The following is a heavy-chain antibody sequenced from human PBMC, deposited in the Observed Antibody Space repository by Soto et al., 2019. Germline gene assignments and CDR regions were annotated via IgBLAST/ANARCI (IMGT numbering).Heavy chain of an antibody. CDR2: IDPSDSYT. Sequence: GESLKISCKGSGYSFTSYWISWVRQMPGKGLEWMGRIDPSDSYTNYSPSFQGHVTISADKSISTAYLQWSSLKASDTAMYYWARQGNRIAARSYGMDVWGQGTTVTVSS. CDR1: GYSFTSYW. V-gene: IGHV5-10-1*01. D-gene: IGHD6-6*01. CDR3: ARQGNRIAARSYGMDV. J-gene: IGHJ6*02.